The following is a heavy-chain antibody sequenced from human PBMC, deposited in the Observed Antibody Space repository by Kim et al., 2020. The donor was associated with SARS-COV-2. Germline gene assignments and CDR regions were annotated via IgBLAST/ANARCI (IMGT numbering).Heavy chain of an antibody. CDR2: ISYDGSNK. CDR3: ARAKLEVY. J-gene: IGHJ4*02. V-gene: IGHV3-30*04. D-gene: IGHD3-3*01. Sequence: GGSLRLSCAASGFTFSSYAMHWVRQAPGKGLEWVAVISYDGSNKYYADSVKGRFTISRDNSKNTLYLQMNSLRAEDTAVYYCARAKLEVYWGQGTLVTVSS. CDR1: GFTFSSYA.